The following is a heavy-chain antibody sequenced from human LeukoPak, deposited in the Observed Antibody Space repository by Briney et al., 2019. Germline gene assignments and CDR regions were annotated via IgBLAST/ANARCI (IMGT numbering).Heavy chain of an antibody. CDR1: GFSFSIFS. CDR2: ISSSSSI. D-gene: IGHD1-26*01. Sequence: GGSLRLSCSASGFSFSIFSMNWIRQAPGKGLEWVSSISSSSSIYYADSVKGRFTISRDNAKNSLYLQMNSLRVEDTAVYYCARDYRTDVWFDPWGQGTLVTVSS. V-gene: IGHV3-21*01. J-gene: IGHJ5*02. CDR3: ARDYRTDVWFDP.